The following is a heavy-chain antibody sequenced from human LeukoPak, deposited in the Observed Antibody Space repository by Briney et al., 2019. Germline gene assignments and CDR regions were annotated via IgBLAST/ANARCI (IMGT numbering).Heavy chain of an antibody. J-gene: IGHJ4*02. CDR1: GGSISSYY. CDR2: IYYSGST. Sequence: SETLSLTCTVSGGSISSYYWSWIRQPPGKGLEWIGYIYYSGSTNYNPSLKSRVTISVDTSKNQFSLKLSSVTAADTAVYYCAGYYYYGSGSPYWGQGTLVTVSS. CDR3: AGYYYYGSGSPY. D-gene: IGHD3-10*01. V-gene: IGHV4-59*08.